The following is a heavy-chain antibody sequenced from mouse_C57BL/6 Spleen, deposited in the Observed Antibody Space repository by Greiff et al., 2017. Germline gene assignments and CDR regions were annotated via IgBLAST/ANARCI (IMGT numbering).Heavy chain of an antibody. J-gene: IGHJ4*01. CDR2: INPGSGGT. Sequence: QVQLQQSGAELVRPGTSVKVSCKASGYAFTNYLIEWVKQRPGQGLEWIGVINPGSGGTNYNEKFKGKATLTADKSSSTAYMQLSSLTSEDSAVYFCARQAYDYGGDYAMDYWGQGTSVTVSS. V-gene: IGHV1-54*01. CDR1: GYAFTNYL. D-gene: IGHD2-4*01. CDR3: ARQAYDYGGDYAMDY.